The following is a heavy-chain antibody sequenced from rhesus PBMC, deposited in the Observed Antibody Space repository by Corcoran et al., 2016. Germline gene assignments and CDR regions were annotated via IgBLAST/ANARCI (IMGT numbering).Heavy chain of an antibody. CDR1: GGSISRSNC. J-gene: IGHJ3*01. Sequence: QVQLQESGPGLVKPSATLALTRAVPGGSISRSNCWSGIRQSPGKGLEWIGYSYGGSGSTSYNPALKSRVTISTDPSKNQFSLKLSSVTAADTAVYYCARHVAFDFWGQGLRVTVSS. CDR2: SYGGSGST. V-gene: IGHV4-65*01. CDR3: ARHVAFDF.